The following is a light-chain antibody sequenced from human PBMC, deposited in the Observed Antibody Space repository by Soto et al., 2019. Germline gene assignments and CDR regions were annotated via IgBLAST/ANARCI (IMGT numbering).Light chain of an antibody. Sequence: AIQLSQSASALSASEGHRVTITCRASQGISSALAWYHQKPVKAPKLLMYDASSLESGVPSRFSGSGSGTEFTLTISSMQSEDFAVYNCQLYHNWTLSF. J-gene: IGKJ2*03. V-gene: IGKV1D-13*01. CDR2: DAS. CDR1: QGISSA. CDR3: QLYHNWTLS.